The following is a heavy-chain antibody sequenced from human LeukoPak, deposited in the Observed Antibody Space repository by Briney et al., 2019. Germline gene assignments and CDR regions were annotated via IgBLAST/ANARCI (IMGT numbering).Heavy chain of an antibody. J-gene: IGHJ4*02. CDR2: VSYDGSNK. Sequence: GRGLRLSCAGPGVTFRTLGMNWVRQAPGKGLEWVALVSYDGSNKYYADSVKGRFTISRDNSKNTLYLQMNSLRAEDTAVYYCANGDYYLDYWGQGTLVTVSS. D-gene: IGHD4-17*01. CDR3: ANGDYYLDY. V-gene: IGHV3-30*18. CDR1: GVTFRTLG.